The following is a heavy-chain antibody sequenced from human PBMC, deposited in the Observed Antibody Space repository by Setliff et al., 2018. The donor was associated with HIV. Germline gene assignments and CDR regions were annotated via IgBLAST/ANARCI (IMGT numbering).Heavy chain of an antibody. CDR2: IYASGST. D-gene: IGHD6-19*01. J-gene: IGHJ4*02. CDR1: GGSISSGSFY. V-gene: IGHV4-61*02. CDR3: AREWGSGWYFFRIDY. Sequence: KSSETLSLTCTVSGGSISSGSFYWSWIRQPAGKGLEWIGRIYASGSTNYNPSLKSRVTISVDTSKNLFSLKLSSVTAADTAVYYCAREWGSGWYFFRIDYWGQGTLVTVSS.